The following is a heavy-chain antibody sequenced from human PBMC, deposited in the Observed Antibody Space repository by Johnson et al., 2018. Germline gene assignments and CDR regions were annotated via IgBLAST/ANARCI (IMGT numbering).Heavy chain of an antibody. CDR3: ARDIGSGYLYYYYYGMDV. D-gene: IGHD3-22*01. CDR1: GFTFSSYS. V-gene: IGHV3-48*02. J-gene: IGHJ6*02. Sequence: VQLVQSGGGLVQPGGSLRLSCAASGFTFSSYSMNWVRQAPGKGLEWVSYISSSSSTIYYADSVKGRFTISRDNAKNALYLQMNSLRDEDTAVYSCARDIGSGYLYYYYYGMDVWGQGTTVTVSS. CDR2: ISSSSSTI.